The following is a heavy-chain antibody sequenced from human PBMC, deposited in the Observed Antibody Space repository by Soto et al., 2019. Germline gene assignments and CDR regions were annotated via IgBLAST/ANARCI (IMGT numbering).Heavy chain of an antibody. D-gene: IGHD4-17*01. V-gene: IGHV4-34*01. J-gene: IGHJ4*02. CDR3: ARSVAPGDYHLLYYFDD. CDR1: GGSFSGYY. Sequence: PSETLSLTCAVYGGSFSGYYWSWIRQPPGKGLEWIGEINHSGSTNYNPSLKSRVTISVDTSKNQFSLKLSSVTAADTAVYYCARSVAPGDYHLLYYFDDWGQGTLVTVSS. CDR2: INHSGST.